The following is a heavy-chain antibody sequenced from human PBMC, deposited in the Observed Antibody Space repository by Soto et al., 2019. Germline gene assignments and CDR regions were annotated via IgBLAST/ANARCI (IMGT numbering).Heavy chain of an antibody. CDR2: ISRSSYI. CDR3: ARDQGGKFDY. V-gene: IGHV3-21*01. Sequence: EVQLVESGGGLVKPGGSLRLSCAASGFTFSSYSMNWVRQAPGKGLEWVSAISRSSYIYYADSVKGRFTISRDNAKNSLYLQMNSLRAEDTAVYYCARDQGGKFDYWGQGTLVTVSS. J-gene: IGHJ4*02. CDR1: GFTFSSYS. D-gene: IGHD3-16*01.